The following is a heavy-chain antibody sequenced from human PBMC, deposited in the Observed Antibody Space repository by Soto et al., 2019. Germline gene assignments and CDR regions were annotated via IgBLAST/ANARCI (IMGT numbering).Heavy chain of an antibody. V-gene: IGHV3-23*01. Sequence: PGGSLRLSCVASGFTFSSYWMHWVRQAPGKGLEWVSAISGSGGSTYYADSVKGRFTISRDNSKNTLYLQMNSLRAEDTAVYYCAKDRTQYSSSWYGYFDYWGQGTLVTVSS. D-gene: IGHD6-13*01. CDR1: GFTFSSYW. J-gene: IGHJ4*02. CDR2: ISGSGGST. CDR3: AKDRTQYSSSWYGYFDY.